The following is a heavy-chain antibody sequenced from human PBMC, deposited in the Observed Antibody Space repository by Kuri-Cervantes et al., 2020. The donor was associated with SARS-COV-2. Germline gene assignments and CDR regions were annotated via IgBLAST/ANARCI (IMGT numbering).Heavy chain of an antibody. J-gene: IGHJ6*03. CDR1: GFTFSSYA. CDR3: AKHPHCSSTSCYGGYYMDV. D-gene: IGHD2-2*01. V-gene: IGHV3-23*01. Sequence: GGSLRLSCAASGFTFSSYAMSWVRQAPGKGLDWVSAISGSGARTYYADSVKGRFTISRDNSKNTLYLKMNSLRAEDTAVYYCAKHPHCSSTSCYGGYYMDVWGKGTTVTVSS. CDR2: ISGSGART.